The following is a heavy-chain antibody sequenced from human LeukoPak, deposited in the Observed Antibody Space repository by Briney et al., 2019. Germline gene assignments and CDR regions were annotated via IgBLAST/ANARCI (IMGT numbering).Heavy chain of an antibody. CDR2: IYHSGST. Sequence: PSETLSLTCAVSGYSISSGYYWGWIRQPPGKGLEWIGSIYHSGSTYYNPSLKRRVTISVDTSKNQFSLKLSSVTAADTAVYYCARELRTSGAFDIWGQGTMVAVSS. V-gene: IGHV4-38-2*02. CDR1: GYSISSGYY. CDR3: ARELRTSGAFDI. J-gene: IGHJ3*02. D-gene: IGHD3-16*01.